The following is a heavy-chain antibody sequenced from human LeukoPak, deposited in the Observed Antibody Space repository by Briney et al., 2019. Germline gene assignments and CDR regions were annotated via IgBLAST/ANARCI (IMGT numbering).Heavy chain of an antibody. J-gene: IGHJ2*01. V-gene: IGHV1-69*13. CDR2: IIPIFGTA. CDR3: ASLLTGGGSYWYFDL. Sequence: ASVKVSCKASGGTFSSYAISWVRQAPGQGLEWMGGIIPIFGTANYAQKFQGRVTITADESTSTAYMELSSLRSEDTAVYYCASLLTGGGSYWYFDLWGRGTLVTVSS. D-gene: IGHD1-14*01. CDR1: GGTFSSYA.